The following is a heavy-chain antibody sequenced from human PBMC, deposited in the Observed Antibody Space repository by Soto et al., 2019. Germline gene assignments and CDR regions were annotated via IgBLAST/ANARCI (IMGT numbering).Heavy chain of an antibody. V-gene: IGHV3-33*01. CDR1: GFTFSSYG. CDR2: IWDDGSNK. Sequence: QVQLVESGGGVVQPGRSLRLSCAASGFTFSSYGMHWVRQAPGKGLEWVAVIWDDGSNKYYADSVKGRCTISRDNSKTAGYLQMNSLRAEHAAVYYCARDHRGCLDPWGPGTLVTVSS. CDR3: ARDHRGCLDP. J-gene: IGHJ5*02. D-gene: IGHD6-19*01.